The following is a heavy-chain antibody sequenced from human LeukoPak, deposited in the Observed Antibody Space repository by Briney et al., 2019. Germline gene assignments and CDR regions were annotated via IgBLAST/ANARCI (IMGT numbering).Heavy chain of an antibody. V-gene: IGHV3-23*01. Sequence: GGSLRLSCAASGFTFSTYAMSWVRQAPGKGLEWVSTISSGGGFTYYADSVKGRFTISRDSSENTLCLQMNSLRAEDTAVYYCAKDLRIRAGVPDYWGQGTLVTVSS. CDR3: AKDLRIRAGVPDY. CDR1: GFTFSTYA. J-gene: IGHJ4*02. CDR2: ISSGGGFT. D-gene: IGHD2-8*01.